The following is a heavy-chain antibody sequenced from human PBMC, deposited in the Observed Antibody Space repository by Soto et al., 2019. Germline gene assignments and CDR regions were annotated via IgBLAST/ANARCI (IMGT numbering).Heavy chain of an antibody. CDR1: CYTFTSYG. D-gene: IGHD1-7*01. Sequence: ASMKVSCKASCYTFTSYGISWVRQAPGQGLEWMGWISAYNGNTNYAQKLQGRVTMTTDTSTSTAYMELRSLRSDDTAVYYCAVELELRRFEYWGQGTLVTVSS. V-gene: IGHV1-18*01. CDR3: AVELELRRFEY. J-gene: IGHJ4*02. CDR2: ISAYNGNT.